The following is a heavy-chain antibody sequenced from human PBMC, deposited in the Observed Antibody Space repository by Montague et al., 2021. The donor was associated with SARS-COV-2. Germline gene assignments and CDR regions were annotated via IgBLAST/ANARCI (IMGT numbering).Heavy chain of an antibody. J-gene: IGHJ4*02. Sequence: TLSLTCTVSGGSISSGGYYWSWIRQHPGKGLEWIGYIYYSGSTYYNPSLKSRVTISVDTSKNQFSLKLSSVTAADTAVYYCARVNGRITIFGFVIILEFDHWGQGTLVTGSS. V-gene: IGHV4-31*03. CDR3: ARVNGRITIFGFVIILEFDH. D-gene: IGHD3-3*01. CDR2: IYYSGST. CDR1: GGSISSGGYY.